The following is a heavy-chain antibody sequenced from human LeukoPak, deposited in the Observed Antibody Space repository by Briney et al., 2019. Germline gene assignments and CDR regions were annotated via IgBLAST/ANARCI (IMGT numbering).Heavy chain of an antibody. D-gene: IGHD3-10*01. V-gene: IGHV1-8*02. CDR2: MNPNSGNT. CDR1: GYTFTGYY. Sequence: ASVKVSCKASGYTFTGYYMHWVRQATGQGLEWMGWMNPNSGNTGYAQKFQGRVTMTRNTSISTAYMELSSLRSEDTAVYYCARGFREPARYWSRGTLVSVSS. CDR3: ARGFREPARY. J-gene: IGHJ4*02.